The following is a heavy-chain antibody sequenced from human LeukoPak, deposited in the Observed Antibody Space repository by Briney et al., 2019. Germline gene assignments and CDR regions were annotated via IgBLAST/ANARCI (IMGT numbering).Heavy chain of an antibody. J-gene: IGHJ4*02. D-gene: IGHD6-13*01. CDR3: AKGAAAGTR. CDR2: ISGSGGSS. V-gene: IGHV3-23*01. CDR1: GFTFSSYA. Sequence: QAGGSLRLSCAASGFTFSSYAMSWVRQAPGEGLEWVSGISGSGGSSYHADSVKGRFTISRDNSKNTLYLQMSSLRAEDTAVYYCAKGAAAGTRWGQGTLVTVSS.